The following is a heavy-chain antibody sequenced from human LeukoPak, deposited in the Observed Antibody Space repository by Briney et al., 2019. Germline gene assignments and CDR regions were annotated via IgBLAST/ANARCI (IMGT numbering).Heavy chain of an antibody. V-gene: IGHV1-8*03. CDR2: MDPNSGNR. D-gene: IGHD1-1*01. CDR1: GYTFTSYD. Sequence: ATVKVSCKASGYTFTSYDMHWVGQATGQGREWRGWMDPNSGNRGYAQKFQGRVTITRNTSISTAYMELSSLRSEDTAVYYCARGTTLLDPMDVWGKGTTVTVSS. CDR3: ARGTTLLDPMDV. J-gene: IGHJ6*04.